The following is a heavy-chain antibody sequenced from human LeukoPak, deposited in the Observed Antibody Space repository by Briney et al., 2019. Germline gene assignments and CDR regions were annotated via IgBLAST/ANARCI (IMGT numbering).Heavy chain of an antibody. CDR3: ARGRPWAMDV. D-gene: IGHD1-26*01. Sequence: SETLSLTCTVSGGSISSYYWSWIRQPPGKGLEWIGYIYYSGSTYYNPSLKSRVTISVDTSKNQFSLKLSSVTAADTAVYYCARGRPWAMDVWGKGTTVTVSS. CDR2: IYYSGST. V-gene: IGHV4-59*08. CDR1: GGSISSYY. J-gene: IGHJ6*04.